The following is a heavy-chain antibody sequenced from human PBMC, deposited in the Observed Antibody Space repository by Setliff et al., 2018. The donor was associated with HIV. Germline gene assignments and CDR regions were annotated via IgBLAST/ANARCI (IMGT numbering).Heavy chain of an antibody. CDR1: GYTLTTYA. D-gene: IGHD5-18*01. CDR2: IDAGNGNT. V-gene: IGHV1-3*01. Sequence: ASVKVSCKASGYTLTTYAMHWVRQAPGQRLEWMGWIDAGNGNTKYSQKFQGRVTITRDTSANTAYMELSSLRSEDTAIYYCARSLREYSYGSPDYWGPGTLVTVSS. CDR3: ARSLREYSYGSPDY. J-gene: IGHJ4*02.